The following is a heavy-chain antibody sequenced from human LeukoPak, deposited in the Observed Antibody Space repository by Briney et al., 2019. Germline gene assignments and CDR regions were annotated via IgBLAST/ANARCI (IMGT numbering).Heavy chain of an antibody. Sequence: PGGSLRLSCAASGFTVSSNYMSWVRQAPGKGLEWVSVIYSGGSTYYADSVKGRFTISRDNSKNTLYLQMNSLRAEDTAVYYCARGGGSPNLVYCFDYWGQGTLVTVSS. D-gene: IGHD1-26*01. V-gene: IGHV3-66*01. CDR3: ARGGGSPNLVYCFDY. CDR1: GFTVSSNY. J-gene: IGHJ4*02. CDR2: IYSGGST.